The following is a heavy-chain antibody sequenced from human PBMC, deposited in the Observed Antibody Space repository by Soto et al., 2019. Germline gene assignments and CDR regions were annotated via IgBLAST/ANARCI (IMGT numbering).Heavy chain of an antibody. D-gene: IGHD2-21*02. V-gene: IGHV1-2*02. CDR2: INPYSGNT. Sequence: GASVKVSCKASGYTFTGYYMHWVRQAPGQGLEWMGWINPYSGNTNYAQKFQGRVTMTTDTSTSTAYLELGSLRSDDTAVYYCARAGAVVTTHFDWWGQGTLVTVS. CDR3: ARAGAVVTTHFDW. J-gene: IGHJ4*02. CDR1: GYTFTGYY.